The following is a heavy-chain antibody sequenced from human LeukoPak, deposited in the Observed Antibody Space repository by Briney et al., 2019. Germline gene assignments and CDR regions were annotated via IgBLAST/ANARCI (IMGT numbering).Heavy chain of an antibody. V-gene: IGHV3-23*01. J-gene: IGHJ4*02. Sequence: GGSLRLSCAASGLTFSSYAMSWVRQAPGKGLEWVSGISGSGGSTYYADSVKGRFTISRDNSKNTLYLQMNSLSAEDTAVYYCAKHGSGSYAIYYFDYWGQGTLVTVSS. D-gene: IGHD3-10*01. CDR2: ISGSGGST. CDR3: AKHGSGSYAIYYFDY. CDR1: GLTFSSYA.